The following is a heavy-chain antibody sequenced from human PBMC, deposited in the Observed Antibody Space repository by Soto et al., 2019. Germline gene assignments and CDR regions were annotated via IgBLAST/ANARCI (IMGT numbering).Heavy chain of an antibody. CDR1: GFTFSSHA. CDR3: ATDEVGAVSYYYYGMDV. Sequence: EVQLLESGGGLVQPGGSLRLPGAASGFTFSSHAMSWVRQAPGKGLEWVSSISGSGGSTYYADSVKGRFTISRDNSKNTLYLQMNSLRAEHTAVYSCATDEVGAVSYYYYGMDVWDQATTVTVSS. V-gene: IGHV3-23*01. CDR2: ISGSGGST. J-gene: IGHJ6*02. D-gene: IGHD1-26*01.